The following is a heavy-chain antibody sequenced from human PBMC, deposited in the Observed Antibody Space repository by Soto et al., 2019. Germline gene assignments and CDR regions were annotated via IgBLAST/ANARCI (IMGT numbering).Heavy chain of an antibody. CDR1: GFTFSSYS. J-gene: IGHJ4*02. Sequence: GGSLRLSCAASGFTFSSYSMNWVRQAPGKGLEWVSYISSSSSTIYYADSVKGRFTISRDNAKNSLYLQMNSLRDEDTAVYYCARTSSTVTTRGALDYWGQGTLVTVSS. D-gene: IGHD4-4*01. V-gene: IGHV3-48*02. CDR2: ISSSSSTI. CDR3: ARTSSTVTTRGALDY.